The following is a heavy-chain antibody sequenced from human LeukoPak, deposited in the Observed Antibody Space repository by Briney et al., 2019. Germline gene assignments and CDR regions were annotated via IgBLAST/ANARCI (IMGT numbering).Heavy chain of an antibody. CDR3: ARYSSSWYGLGY. CDR2: MNPNSGNT. V-gene: IGHV1-8*02. D-gene: IGHD6-13*01. J-gene: IGHJ4*02. Sequence: GASVKVSCKASGYTFTSYDIDWVRQATGQGLEWMGWMNPNSGNTAYAQKFQGRVTMTRDTSISTAYMELSRLRSDDTAVYYCARYSSSWYGLGYWGQGTLVTVSS. CDR1: GYTFTSYD.